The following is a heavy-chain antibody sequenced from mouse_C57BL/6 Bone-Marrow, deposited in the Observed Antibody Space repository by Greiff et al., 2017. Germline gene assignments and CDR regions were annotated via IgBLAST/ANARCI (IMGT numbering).Heavy chain of an antibody. CDR1: GYTFTSYW. CDR2: INPYNGGT. D-gene: IGHD2-4*01. J-gene: IGHJ2*01. Sequence: VQLQQPGAELVMPGASVKLSCKASGYTFTSYWMHWVKQRPGQGLEWIGVINPYNGGTSYNQKFKGKATLTVDKSSSTAYMELNSLTSEDSAVXYCARRDYDDYWGQGTTLTVSS. V-gene: IGHV1-69*01. CDR3: ARRDYDDY.